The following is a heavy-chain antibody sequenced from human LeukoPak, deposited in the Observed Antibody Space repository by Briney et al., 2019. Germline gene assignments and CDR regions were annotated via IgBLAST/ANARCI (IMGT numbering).Heavy chain of an antibody. CDR3: ATEAPRSYYFDY. CDR1: QDTFTYYH. Sequence: ASVKVSCKASQDTFTYYHIHWVRQAPVHGVERMGAVYATGGTTIDTQNLQGRVTMTRDTSTGTVYMELSSLRFEDTAMYYCATEAPRSYYFDYWGQGILVTVSS. CDR2: VYATGGTT. V-gene: IGHV1-46*01. J-gene: IGHJ4*02.